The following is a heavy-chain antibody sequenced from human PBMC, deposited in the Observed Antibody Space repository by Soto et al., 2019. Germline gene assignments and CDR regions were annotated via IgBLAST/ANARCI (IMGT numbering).Heavy chain of an antibody. D-gene: IGHD6-19*01. CDR2: ISAYNGNT. Sequence: QDQLVQSGVEVKKPGASVKVSCKASGYSFTNYGITWVRQAPGQGFEWRGWISAYNGNTNYAQKFQGRVTLTTDASMSTAYLELRSLRSDDTAVYYCARDRGVAPPVAGNTHYYYYMDVWGKGTTVTVSS. J-gene: IGHJ6*03. CDR1: GYSFTNYG. V-gene: IGHV1-18*01. CDR3: ARDRGVAPPVAGNTHYYYYMDV.